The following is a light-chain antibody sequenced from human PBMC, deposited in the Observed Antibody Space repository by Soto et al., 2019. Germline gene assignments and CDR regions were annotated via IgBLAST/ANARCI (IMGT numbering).Light chain of an antibody. CDR2: EVS. Sequence: QSALTQHASVSGSPGQSITISCTGTSSDDGSYNLVSWYQQHPTKAPKLMIYEVSKRPSGVSNRFSGSKSDNTASLTISGLQAEDEADYYCCSYAGSSTLAVFGGGTQLTVL. CDR3: CSYAGSSTLAV. V-gene: IGLV2-23*02. J-gene: IGLJ7*01. CDR1: SSDDGSYNL.